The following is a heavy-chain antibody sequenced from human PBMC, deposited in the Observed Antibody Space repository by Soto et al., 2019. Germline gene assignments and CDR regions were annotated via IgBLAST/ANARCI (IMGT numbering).Heavy chain of an antibody. CDR3: ARDEPDTGEGFDI. V-gene: IGHV4-4*07. CDR2: VYTSGTT. D-gene: IGHD3-10*01. J-gene: IGHJ3*02. CDR1: GASMNTYF. Sequence: QVQLQESGPGLVKPSETLSLTCSVSGASMNTYFWSWIRQPAGKGLEWMGRVYTSGTTNFNPSLKSRVTMSVDTSKKQVSLKLISLTAADTGLYYCARDEPDTGEGFDIWGQGTMVTVSS.